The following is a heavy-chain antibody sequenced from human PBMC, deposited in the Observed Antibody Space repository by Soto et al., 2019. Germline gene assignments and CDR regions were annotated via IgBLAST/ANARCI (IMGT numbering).Heavy chain of an antibody. Sequence: QVQLVESGGGVVQPGRSLRLSCAASGFTFSSYGMHWVRQAPGKGLEWVAVIWYDGSNKYYADSVKGRFTISRDNSKNPLYMQMKSLRAEDTAVYYCARDREAYCGGDCYLGNDYWGQGTLVTVSS. CDR3: ARDREAYCGGDCYLGNDY. J-gene: IGHJ4*02. CDR1: GFTFSSYG. D-gene: IGHD2-21*02. CDR2: IWYDGSNK. V-gene: IGHV3-33*01.